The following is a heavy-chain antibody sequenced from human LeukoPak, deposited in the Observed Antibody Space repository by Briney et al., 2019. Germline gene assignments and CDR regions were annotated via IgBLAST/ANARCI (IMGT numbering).Heavy chain of an antibody. CDR3: ARDPTTVTTGVLGY. CDR1: GLTFRSYG. D-gene: IGHD4-17*01. CDR2: MWYDGRKK. J-gene: IGHJ4*01. V-gene: IGHV3-33*01. Sequence: GGSLRLSCAASGLTFRSYGMHWVRQAPGKGLEWVAVMWYDGRKKDYADSVKGRFIISRDNSKNTVYLQMNSLRADDTAVYYCARDPTTVTTGVLGYWGQGTLVTVSS.